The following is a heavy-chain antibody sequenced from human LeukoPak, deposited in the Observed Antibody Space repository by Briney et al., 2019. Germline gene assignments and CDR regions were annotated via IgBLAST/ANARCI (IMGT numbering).Heavy chain of an antibody. V-gene: IGHV3-23*01. CDR1: GFTFSSYA. D-gene: IGHD3-22*01. CDR3: AKDRPYYYDSSGPTGFDY. J-gene: IGHJ4*02. CDR2: ISCSGGST. Sequence: GGSLRLSCAASGFTFSSYAMSWVRQAPGKGLEWVSAISCSGGSTYYADSVKGRFTISRDNSRDNSKNILYLQMNSLRAEDTAVYYCAKDRPYYYDSSGPTGFDYWGQGTLVTVSS.